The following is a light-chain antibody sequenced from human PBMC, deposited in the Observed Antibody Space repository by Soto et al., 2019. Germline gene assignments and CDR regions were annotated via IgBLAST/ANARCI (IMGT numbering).Light chain of an antibody. CDR3: QQTNRIPYT. V-gene: IGKV1-12*01. Sequence: DIQMTQSPSSVSASVGDRVTITCRASQGVSSWVAWYQQKPGKAPKLLIYVASSLQSGVPSRFSGSGSGTDFTLTISSLQPEDFATYFCQQTNRIPYTFGQGTKLEIK. J-gene: IGKJ2*01. CDR1: QGVSSW. CDR2: VAS.